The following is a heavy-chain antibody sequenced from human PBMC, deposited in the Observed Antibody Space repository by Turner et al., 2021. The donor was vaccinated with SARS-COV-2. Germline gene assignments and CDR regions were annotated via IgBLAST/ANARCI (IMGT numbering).Heavy chain of an antibody. J-gene: IGHJ4*02. V-gene: IGHV3-21*01. CDR1: GFPFRSCS. D-gene: IGHD3-22*01. Sequence: EVQLVESGGGLVKPGGSLRLSCAAYGFPFRSCSMNCVRQVPGKGLEWVSSISSSSSYIYYADSVKGRFTISRDNAKNSLYLQMNSLRAEDTAVYYCARSPTAPGYYYDSSGYYTPYYFDYWGQGTLVTVSS. CDR3: ARSPTAPGYYYDSSGYYTPYYFDY. CDR2: ISSSSSYI.